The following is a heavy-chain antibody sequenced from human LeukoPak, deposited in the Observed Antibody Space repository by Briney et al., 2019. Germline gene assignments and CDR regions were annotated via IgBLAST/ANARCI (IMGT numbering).Heavy chain of an antibody. CDR2: ISAYNGNT. CDR1: GYTFTSYG. D-gene: IGHD2-21*02. J-gene: IGHJ4*02. Sequence: ASVKVSCKASGYTFTSYGISWVRQAPGQGLEWMGWISAYNGNTNYAQKLQGRVTMTTDTSTSTAYMELRSLRSDDTAVYYCTRDPGDCGGDCYWDYWGQGTLVTVSS. CDR3: TRDPGDCGGDCYWDY. V-gene: IGHV1-18*01.